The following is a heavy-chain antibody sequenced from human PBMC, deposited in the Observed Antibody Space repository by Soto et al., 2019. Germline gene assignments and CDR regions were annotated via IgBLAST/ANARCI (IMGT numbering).Heavy chain of an antibody. J-gene: IGHJ3*02. CDR2: IWYDGSNK. CDR1: GFISGSYG. Sequence: GGSLRLSSAPFGFISGSYGMHWARQVPNKGLEWVAVIWYDGSNKVYADSVKGRFTISRDNSKNTLYLQMNSLRAEDTAVYYCARDLSGDYGALDTWGQGTMVTVSS. V-gene: IGHV3-33*01. D-gene: IGHD4-17*01. CDR3: ARDLSGDYGALDT.